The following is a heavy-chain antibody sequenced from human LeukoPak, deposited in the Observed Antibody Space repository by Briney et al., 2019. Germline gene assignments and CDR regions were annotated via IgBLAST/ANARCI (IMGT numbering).Heavy chain of an antibody. J-gene: IGHJ2*01. CDR1: AFTFSNYW. D-gene: IGHD3-22*01. V-gene: IGHV3-7*01. CDR3: AXXXGXMIVVRTTNWYXDL. CDR2: INQDGSEI. Sequence: PGGSLRLSCAASAFTFSNYWMSWVRQAPGKGLEWVANINQDGSEIYYVDSVKGRFTISRDNAKNSLYLQINSLRAEDTAVYYCAXXXGXMIVVRTTNWYXDLWGRGTLVXVSS.